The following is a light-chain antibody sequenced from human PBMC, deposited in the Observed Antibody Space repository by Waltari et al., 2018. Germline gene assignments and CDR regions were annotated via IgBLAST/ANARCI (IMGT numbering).Light chain of an antibody. CDR3: QQYGSSPFT. CDR1: QSVSSSY. V-gene: IGKV3-20*01. J-gene: IGKJ3*01. CDR2: GAS. Sequence: EIVLTQSPGTLSLSPGERATLSWRASQSVSSSYLAWYQQKPGQAPRLLIYGASSRATGIPDRFSGSGSGTDFTLTISRLEPEDFAVYYCQQYGSSPFTFGPGTKVEIK.